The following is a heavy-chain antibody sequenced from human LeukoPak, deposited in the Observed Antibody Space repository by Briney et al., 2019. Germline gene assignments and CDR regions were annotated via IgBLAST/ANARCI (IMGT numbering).Heavy chain of an antibody. J-gene: IGHJ4*02. CDR2: ISWNSGSI. D-gene: IGHD5-18*01. CDR3: AKDTRGYSYGPLDY. V-gene: IGHV3-9*01. Sequence: GGSLRLSCAASGFTFDDYAMHWVRQAPGKGLEWVSGISWNSGSIGYADSVKGRFTISRDNAKNSLYLQVNSLRAEDTALYYCAKDTRGYSYGPLDYWGQGTLVTVSS. CDR1: GFTFDDYA.